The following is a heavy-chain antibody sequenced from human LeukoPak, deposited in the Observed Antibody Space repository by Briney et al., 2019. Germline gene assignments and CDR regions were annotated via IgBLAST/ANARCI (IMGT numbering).Heavy chain of an antibody. CDR3: ARGVAVAGNLDY. Sequence: SETLSLTCTVSGGSVSSGSYYWSWIRQPPGKGLEWIGHIYYSGSTNYNPSLKSRVTISVDTSKNQFSLKLSSVTAADTAVYYCARGVAVAGNLDYWGQGTLVTVSS. D-gene: IGHD6-19*01. V-gene: IGHV4-61*01. CDR1: GGSVSSGSYY. J-gene: IGHJ4*02. CDR2: IYYSGST.